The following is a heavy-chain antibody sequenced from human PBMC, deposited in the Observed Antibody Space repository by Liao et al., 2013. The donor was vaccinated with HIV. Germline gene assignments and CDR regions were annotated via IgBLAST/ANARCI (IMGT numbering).Heavy chain of an antibody. J-gene: IGHJ2*01. V-gene: IGHV4-34*01. CDR3: ARDLSYASTSYWYFDL. CDR1: GGSFSGYY. Sequence: QVQLQQWGAGLLKPSETLSLTCAVYGGSFSGYYWSWIRQSPGKGLEWIGEINHSGSTNYNPSLKSRVTISVDTSKNQFSLKLSSVTAADTAVYYCARDLSYASTSYWYFDLWGRGTLVTVSS. CDR2: INHSGST. D-gene: IGHD1-26*01.